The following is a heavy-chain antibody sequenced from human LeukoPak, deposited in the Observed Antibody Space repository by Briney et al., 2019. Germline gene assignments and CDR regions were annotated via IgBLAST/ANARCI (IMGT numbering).Heavy chain of an antibody. CDR2: FYTSGST. Sequence: PSETLSLSCSVSGGSISSYYRRWIRQPAGKGLEWIGRFYTSGSTTYNPSLKRRVTMSVNTSKKQSSQKQSSVITADTAVYYCARGGYSGYDRLNWFDPWGQGTLVTVSS. D-gene: IGHD5-12*01. CDR3: ARGGYSGYDRLNWFDP. CDR1: GGSISSYY. J-gene: IGHJ5*02. V-gene: IGHV4-4*07.